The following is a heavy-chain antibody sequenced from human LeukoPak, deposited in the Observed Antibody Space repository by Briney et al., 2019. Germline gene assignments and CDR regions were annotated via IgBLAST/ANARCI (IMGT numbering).Heavy chain of an antibody. Sequence: PGGSLRLSCAASGFRLSDYDMNWVRQAPGKRLEWVSSISTGSRYIYYAYSVKGRFTISRDDAKNSLYLQMDYLRAEDTAVYYCARADCSGSTCYLRRSWFDPWGQGTLVTVSS. V-gene: IGHV3-21*01. CDR2: ISTGSRYI. CDR1: GFRLSDYD. CDR3: ARADCSGSTCYLRRSWFDP. D-gene: IGHD2-2*01. J-gene: IGHJ5*02.